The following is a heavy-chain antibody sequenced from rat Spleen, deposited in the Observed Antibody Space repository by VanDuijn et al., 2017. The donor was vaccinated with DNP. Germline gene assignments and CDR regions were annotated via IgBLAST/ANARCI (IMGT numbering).Heavy chain of an antibody. Sequence: QVQLKESGPGLVQPSQTLSLTCTVSGFSLTSYTVSWVRQPPGKGLEWIAAISNSGITYYNSALKSRLNINRDTSKSQVFLKMNSLQTEDTAMYFCARWEGINAYWGQGTLVTVSS. CDR2: ISNSGIT. CDR1: GFSLTSYT. D-gene: IGHD1-11*01. CDR3: ARWEGINAY. J-gene: IGHJ3*01. V-gene: IGHV2-6*01.